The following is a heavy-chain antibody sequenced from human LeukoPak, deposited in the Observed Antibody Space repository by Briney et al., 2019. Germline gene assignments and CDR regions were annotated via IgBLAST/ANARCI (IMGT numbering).Heavy chain of an antibody. Sequence: GGSLRLSCAASGFTFSSYAMSWARQAPGKGLEWASAISGSGGSTYYADSVKGRFTISRDNSKNTLYLQMNSLRAEDTAVYYCARRNREAGVDYWGQGTLVTVSS. CDR1: GFTFSSYA. CDR2: ISGSGGST. D-gene: IGHD6-19*01. CDR3: ARRNREAGVDY. J-gene: IGHJ4*02. V-gene: IGHV3-23*01.